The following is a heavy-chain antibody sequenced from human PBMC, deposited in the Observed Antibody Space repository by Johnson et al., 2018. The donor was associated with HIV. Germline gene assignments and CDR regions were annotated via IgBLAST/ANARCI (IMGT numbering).Heavy chain of an antibody. CDR3: AKDGMGGNYWYAFDI. D-gene: IGHD1-26*01. CDR1: GFTFSTYV. V-gene: IGHV3-23*01. Sequence: VLLLESGGGLVQPGGSLRLSCAASGFTFSTYVMTWVRQAPGKGLEWVSSISDSGDSAFHADSVKGRFTISRDNSKNTLYLQMNSLRAEDTAVYYCAKDGMGGNYWYAFDIWGQGTMVIVSS. CDR2: ISDSGDSA. J-gene: IGHJ3*02.